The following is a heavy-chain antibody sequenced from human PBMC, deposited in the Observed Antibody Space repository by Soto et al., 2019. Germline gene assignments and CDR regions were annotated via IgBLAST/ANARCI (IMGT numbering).Heavy chain of an antibody. Sequence: PSETLSLTCTVSGGYISSYYGGWIRPPPGKGLEWIGSIYYSGSTYYNPSLKSRVTISVDTSKNQFSLKLSSVTAADTAVYYCARQYYDSSGYYGSSYYYYGMDVWGQGTTVTVSS. D-gene: IGHD3-22*01. CDR3: ARQYYDSSGYYGSSYYYYGMDV. J-gene: IGHJ6*02. V-gene: IGHV4-39*01. CDR2: IYYSGST. CDR1: GGYISSYY.